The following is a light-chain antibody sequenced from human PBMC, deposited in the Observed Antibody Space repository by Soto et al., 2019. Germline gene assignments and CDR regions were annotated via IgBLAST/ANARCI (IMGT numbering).Light chain of an antibody. Sequence: EIVLTQSPGTLSLSPGERATLSCRASQSVSSSYLAWYQQKPGQAPRLLIYGASSRATGITDRFSDSGSGTDFTLTISRLEPEDFAVYYCQQYGGSFRVFGHGTKVDIK. J-gene: IGKJ3*01. CDR2: GAS. CDR3: QQYGGSFRV. V-gene: IGKV3-20*01. CDR1: QSVSSSY.